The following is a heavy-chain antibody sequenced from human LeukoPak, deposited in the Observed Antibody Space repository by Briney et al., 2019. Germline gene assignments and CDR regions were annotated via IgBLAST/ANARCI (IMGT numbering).Heavy chain of an antibody. CDR2: ISSNGGST. J-gene: IGHJ4*02. Sequence: GGSLRLSCAASGFTFSSYAMHWVRQAPGKGLEYVSAISSNGGSTYYANSVKGRFTISRDNSKNTLYLQMGSLRAEDMAVYHCAREPEWGATDHWGQGTLVTVSS. D-gene: IGHD1-26*01. CDR3: AREPEWGATDH. CDR1: GFTFSSYA. V-gene: IGHV3-64*01.